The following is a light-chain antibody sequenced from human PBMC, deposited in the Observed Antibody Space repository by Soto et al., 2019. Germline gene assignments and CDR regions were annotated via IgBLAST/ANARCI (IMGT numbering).Light chain of an antibody. CDR2: GAS. V-gene: IGKV3-15*01. Sequence: EIVMTQSPATLSVSPGERATLSCRASQSVSGNLAWYQQKPGQAPRLLIYGASTRATAIPARFSGSGSGTEFTLTISSLHSEDFVVYYCQQYNNWPPAFGQGTKVEIK. CDR3: QQYNNWPPA. J-gene: IGKJ1*01. CDR1: QSVSGN.